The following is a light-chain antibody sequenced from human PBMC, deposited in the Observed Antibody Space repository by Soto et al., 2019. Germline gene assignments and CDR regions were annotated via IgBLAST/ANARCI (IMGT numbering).Light chain of an antibody. V-gene: IGLV7-46*01. J-gene: IGLJ2*01. Sequence: QAVVTQEPSLTVSPGGTVTLTCGSSTGAVTSGHYPYWFQQKPGQAPRTLIYDTSNKHSWTPARFSGSLLGGKAALTLSGAQPEDEAEYYCLLSYSGEKVVFGGGTKLTVL. CDR2: DTS. CDR3: LLSYSGEKVV. CDR1: TGAVTSGHY.